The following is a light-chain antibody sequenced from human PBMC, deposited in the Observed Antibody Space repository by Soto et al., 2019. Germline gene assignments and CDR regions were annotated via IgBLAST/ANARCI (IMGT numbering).Light chain of an antibody. CDR2: KAS. Sequence: DIQMTQSPSTLSASVGDRVTITCRASQSISSWLAWYQKKPGKAPKLLIYKASSLESGVPSRFSGSGSGTELTLTISSLQPDDFATYYCQQYNSLWTFGQGTKVEIK. J-gene: IGKJ1*01. CDR3: QQYNSLWT. V-gene: IGKV1-5*03. CDR1: QSISSW.